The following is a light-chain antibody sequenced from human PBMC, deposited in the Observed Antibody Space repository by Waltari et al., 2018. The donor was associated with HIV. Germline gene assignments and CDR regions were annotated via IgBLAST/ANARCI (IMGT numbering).Light chain of an antibody. J-gene: IGLJ2*01. Sequence: SYELTQPPSVSVSPGQTASITCSGDKLGDTYASWYQQKPGQSPVLVIYQNGKRPSGIPERFSGSNSGDTATLTISGTQAVDEADYYCQAWDSSSAVVFGGGTKLTVL. CDR2: QNG. V-gene: IGLV3-1*01. CDR1: KLGDTY. CDR3: QAWDSSSAVV.